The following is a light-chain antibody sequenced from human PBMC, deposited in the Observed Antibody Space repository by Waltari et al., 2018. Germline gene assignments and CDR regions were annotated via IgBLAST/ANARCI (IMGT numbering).Light chain of an antibody. CDR3: QQSYSTPRT. Sequence: DIQITQSPSSLSPSVGNRVTITCRASQSISSYLNWFQQKPGKTPKFLIYAASSLQSGVPSRFSGSGSGTDFTLTISSLQPEDFATYYCQQSYSTPRTFGQGTKLEIK. J-gene: IGKJ2*01. CDR1: QSISSY. CDR2: AAS. V-gene: IGKV1-39*01.